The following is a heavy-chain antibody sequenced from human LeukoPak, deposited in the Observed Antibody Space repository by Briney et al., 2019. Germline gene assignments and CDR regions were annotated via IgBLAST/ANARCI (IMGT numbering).Heavy chain of an antibody. D-gene: IGHD5-24*01. V-gene: IGHV4-59*08. CDR3: ARHAWDEGYSYLYYYFYTYV. CDR2: FYVGVTT. CDR1: GGALTTHY. J-gene: IGHJ6*03. Sequence: SETLSLTCTVSGGALTTHYWSWIRQSPGKGLEWIGLFYVGVTTKYNPSLRSRVTISADTSKNQFSINLASVTAANTAVYYCARHAWDEGYSYLYYYFYTYVWGKGTTVTLSS.